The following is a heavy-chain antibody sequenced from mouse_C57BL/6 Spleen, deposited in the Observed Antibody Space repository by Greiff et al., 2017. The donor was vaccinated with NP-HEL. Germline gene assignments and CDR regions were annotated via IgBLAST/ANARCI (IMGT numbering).Heavy chain of an antibody. V-gene: IGHV1-52*01. J-gene: IGHJ4*01. CDR2: IDPSDSET. CDR1: GYTFTSYW. CDR3: ARDGGSSFYYAMDY. D-gene: IGHD1-1*01. Sequence: QVQLQQPGAELVRPGSSVKLSCKASGYTFTSYWMHWVKQRPIQGLEWIGNIDPSDSETHYNQKFKDKATLTVEKSSSTAYMQLSSLTSEDSAVYYCARDGGSSFYYAMDYWGQGTSVTVSS.